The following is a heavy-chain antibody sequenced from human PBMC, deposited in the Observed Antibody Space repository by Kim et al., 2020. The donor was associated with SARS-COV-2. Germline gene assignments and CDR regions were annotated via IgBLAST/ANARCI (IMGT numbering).Heavy chain of an antibody. V-gene: IGHV3-30*04. J-gene: IGHJ5*02. CDR3: PRGVTTSATCDL. Sequence: GGSLRLSCTSSGFTFSRYSMHWVRQAPGKRLQWVALISFVGSDKSYADSVKGRFTISRDNSKNTAFLQMNSLKPEDTGLYYCPRGVTTSATCDLWGQGTL. CDR1: GFTFSRYS. D-gene: IGHD1-1*01. CDR2: ISFVGSDK.